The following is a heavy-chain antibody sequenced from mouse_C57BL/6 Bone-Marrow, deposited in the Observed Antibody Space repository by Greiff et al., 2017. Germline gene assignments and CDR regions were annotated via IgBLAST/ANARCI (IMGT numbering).Heavy chain of an antibody. J-gene: IGHJ1*03. CDR2: IYPRDGST. CDR3: ARDYGSSYWYFDV. CDR1: GYTFTSDD. D-gene: IGHD1-1*01. Sequence: VQLQESGPELVKPGASVKLSCKASGYTFTSDDINWVKQRPGQGLEWIGWIYPRDGSTKYNETFKGKATLTVDTSYSTAYMELHSLTSEDSAVYFCARDYGSSYWYFDVWGTGTTVTVSS. V-gene: IGHV1-85*01.